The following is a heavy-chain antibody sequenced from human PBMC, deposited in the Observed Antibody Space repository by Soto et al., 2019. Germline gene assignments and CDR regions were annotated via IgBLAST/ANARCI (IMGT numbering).Heavy chain of an antibody. CDR3: ARSGNEGAVDY. J-gene: IGHJ4*02. CDR1: GDSVSSKSAA. V-gene: IGHV6-1*01. Sequence: SQTLSLTCAISGDSVSSKSAARNWIRQSPSSGLEWLGRTYYRSKWYNEYAVSVKSRITINPDTSKNQFSLQLNSVTPEDTAVYYCARSGNEGAVDYWGQGTLVTVSS. CDR2: TYYRSKWYN. D-gene: IGHD1-26*01.